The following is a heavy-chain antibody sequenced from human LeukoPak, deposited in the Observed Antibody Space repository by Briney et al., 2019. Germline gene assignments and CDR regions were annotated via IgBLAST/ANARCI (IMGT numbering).Heavy chain of an antibody. J-gene: IGHJ1*01. V-gene: IGHV4-61*01. CDR2: IYDSGRT. D-gene: IGHD1-26*01. CDR3: ARGGGARLHFQN. Sequence: SETLSLTRTVASGSVSSASYVWTWLRQSRGKRLGDVGYIYDSGRTNYNPSLKSRVTISKDTSKNQFSLKLSSVTAADTAVYYCARGGGARLHFQNWGQGTLVTVSS. CDR1: SGSVSSASYV.